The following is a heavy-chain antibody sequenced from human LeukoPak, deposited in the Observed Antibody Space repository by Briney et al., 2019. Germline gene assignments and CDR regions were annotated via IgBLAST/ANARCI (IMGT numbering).Heavy chain of an antibody. J-gene: IGHJ6*02. CDR2: IYPGDSDT. D-gene: IGHD6-19*01. CDR3: ARLGAKWLVLLRWDFWYYGMDV. V-gene: IGHV5-51*01. Sequence: GESLKISCKGSGYSFTNYWIGWVRQMPGKGLEWMGIIYPGDSDTRYSPSFQGQVTISADKSISTAYLQWSSLKASDTAMYYCARLGAKWLVLLRWDFWYYGMDVWGQGTTVTVSS. CDR1: GYSFTNYW.